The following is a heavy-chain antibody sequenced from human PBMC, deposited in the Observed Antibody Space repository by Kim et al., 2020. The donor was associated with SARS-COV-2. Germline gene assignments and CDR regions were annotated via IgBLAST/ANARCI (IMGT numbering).Heavy chain of an antibody. V-gene: IGHV4-59*01. J-gene: IGHJ5*02. CDR3: ARGGRIEWELLPNWFDP. CDR2: IYYSGST. CDR1: GGSISSYY. Sequence: SETLSLTCTVSGGSISSYYWSWIRQPPGKGLEWIGYIYYSGSTNYNPSLKSRVTISVDTSKNQFSLKLSSVTAADTAVYYCARGGRIEWELLPNWFDPWGQGTLVTVSS. D-gene: IGHD1-26*01.